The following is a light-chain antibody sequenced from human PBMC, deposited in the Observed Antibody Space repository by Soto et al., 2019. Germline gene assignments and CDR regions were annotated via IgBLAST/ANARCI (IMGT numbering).Light chain of an antibody. CDR1: QDISNW. V-gene: IGKV1-5*01. Sequence: EIQMTQSPSTLSASIGDRVTIACRASQDISNWLAWYQQKPGKAPKLLIFHASSLESGVPSRFSGSGSGTEFSLTISSLQSDDFATYYCQQYNTYPTFGQGTKVEIK. CDR3: QQYNTYPT. CDR2: HAS. J-gene: IGKJ1*01.